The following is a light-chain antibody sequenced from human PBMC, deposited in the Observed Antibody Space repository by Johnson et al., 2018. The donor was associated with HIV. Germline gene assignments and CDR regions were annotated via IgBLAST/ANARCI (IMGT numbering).Light chain of an antibody. CDR3: GTWDSSLSAYV. CDR2: DNN. Sequence: QSVLTQPPSVSAAPGQKVTISCSGSSSNIGNKYVSWYQQLPGTAPKVLIYDNNKRPSGIPDRLSGSKSGTSATLGITGLQTGDEADYYCGTWDSSLSAYVFGTGTKVTVL. CDR1: SSNIGNKY. V-gene: IGLV1-51*01. J-gene: IGLJ1*01.